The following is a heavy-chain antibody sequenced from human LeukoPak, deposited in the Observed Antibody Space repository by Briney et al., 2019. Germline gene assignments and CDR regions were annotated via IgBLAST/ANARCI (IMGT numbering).Heavy chain of an antibody. CDR3: ARDSLDSSGWYNDAFDI. D-gene: IGHD6-19*01. V-gene: IGHV4-59*01. CDR1: GGSISSYY. CDR2: IYYSGST. J-gene: IGHJ3*02. Sequence: SETLSLTCTVSGGSISSYYWSWIRQPPGKGLEWVGYIYYSGSTNYNPSLKSRVTISVDTSKNQFSLKLSSVTAADTAVYYCARDSLDSSGWYNDAFDIWGQGTMVTVFS.